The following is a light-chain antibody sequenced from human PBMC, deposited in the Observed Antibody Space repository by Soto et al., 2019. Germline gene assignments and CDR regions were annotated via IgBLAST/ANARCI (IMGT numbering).Light chain of an antibody. CDR1: QSISVS. CDR3: KDYNKQPLA. CDR2: DAS. V-gene: IGKV1-5*01. Sequence: QERQEPSSLSASVGDRVNITCRASQSISVSLAWYQQKPGKAPNLLIYDASSLESGVPSRFSGSGSGTEFTLTCSFLQPDDLPTRSIKDYNKQPLAFAGRSKVDIK. J-gene: IGKJ4*01.